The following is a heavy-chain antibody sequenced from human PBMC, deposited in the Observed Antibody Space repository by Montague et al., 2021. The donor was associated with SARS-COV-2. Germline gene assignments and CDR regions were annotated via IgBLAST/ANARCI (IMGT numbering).Heavy chain of an antibody. CDR1: GFTFSSYG. V-gene: IGHV3-33*01. CDR3: ARDAPYYDSSGYLFYYGMDV. D-gene: IGHD3-22*01. Sequence: SLRLSCAASGFTFSSYGMHWVRQAPGKGLEWVAVIWYDGSNKYYADSVKGRFTIPRDNSKNTLYLQMNSLRAEDTAVYYCARDAPYYDSSGYLFYYGMDVWGQGTTVTVSS. CDR2: IWYDGSNK. J-gene: IGHJ6*02.